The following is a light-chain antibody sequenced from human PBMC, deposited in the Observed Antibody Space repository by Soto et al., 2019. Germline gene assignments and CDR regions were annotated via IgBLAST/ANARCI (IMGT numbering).Light chain of an antibody. CDR2: WAT. J-gene: IGKJ4*01. V-gene: IGKV4-1*01. CDR3: QQYYNTPVT. CDR1: QSVVYKSRNKNF. Sequence: DIVITQSPESLAFSLGRRSTMNCKSIQSVVYKSRNKNFLAWYQQKPGQPPRLLIYWATTRFSGVPDRFSGSGSGTDFTLTINSLQAEDVAVYYCQQYYNTPVTFGGGTKVDIK.